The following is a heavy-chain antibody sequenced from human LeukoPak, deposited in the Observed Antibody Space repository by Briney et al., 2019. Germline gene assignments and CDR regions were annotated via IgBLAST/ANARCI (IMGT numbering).Heavy chain of an antibody. CDR3: ARLWFGEFYYFDY. CDR2: IYYSGST. Sequence: SETLSLTCTVSGGSISSYYWSWIRQPPGKGLEWIGYIYYSGSTNYNPSLKSRVTISVDTSKNQFSLKLSSVTAAGTAVYYCARLWFGEFYYFDYWGQGTLVTVSS. J-gene: IGHJ4*02. V-gene: IGHV4-59*08. CDR1: GGSISSYY. D-gene: IGHD3-10*01.